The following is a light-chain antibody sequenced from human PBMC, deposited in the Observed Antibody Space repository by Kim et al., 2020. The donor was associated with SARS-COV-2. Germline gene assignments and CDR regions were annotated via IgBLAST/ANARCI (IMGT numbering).Light chain of an antibody. CDR2: DAS. CDR1: QSVGTY. J-gene: IGKJ2*01. Sequence: EIVLTQSPATLSLSPGERATVSCRASQSVGTYLVWYQHKPSQAPRLLIYDASNRATGIPARFSGSGSGADFTLSISSLETEDFAVYYFQQRSNWPMYTCGQGTKLEI. CDR3: QQRSNWPMYT. V-gene: IGKV3-11*01.